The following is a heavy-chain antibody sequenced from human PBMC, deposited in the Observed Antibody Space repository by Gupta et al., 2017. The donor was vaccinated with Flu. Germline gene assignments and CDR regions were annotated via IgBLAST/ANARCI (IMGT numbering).Heavy chain of an antibody. Sequence: WIRQPPGKGLEWIGEINHSGSTNYNPSLKSRVTISVDTSKNQFSLKLSSVTAADTAVYYCARGQVPKWERDPDHRYYFDYWGQGTLVTVSS. CDR2: INHSGST. J-gene: IGHJ4*02. D-gene: IGHD1-26*01. CDR3: ARGQVPKWERDPDHRYYFDY. V-gene: IGHV4-34*01.